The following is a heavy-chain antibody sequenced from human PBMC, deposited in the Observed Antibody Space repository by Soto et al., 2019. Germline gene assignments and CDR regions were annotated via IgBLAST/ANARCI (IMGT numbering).Heavy chain of an antibody. CDR2: IYQIEYA. V-gene: IGHV4-30-2*01. D-gene: IGHD3-16*02. Sequence: QSLTCVVSGGSVTSGGHSRSWIRQPPGKGLEWVGSIYQIEYASYNPSLRSRVAISVDRPNNQVSLKVTSVTAADTAVYYCARGDTRLGELSHDYWGQGTLVTVSS. CDR1: GGSVTSGGHS. CDR3: ARGDTRLGELSHDY. J-gene: IGHJ4*02.